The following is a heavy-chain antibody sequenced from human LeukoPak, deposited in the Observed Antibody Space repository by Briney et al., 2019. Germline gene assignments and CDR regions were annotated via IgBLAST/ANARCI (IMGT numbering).Heavy chain of an antibody. CDR1: GFTFSNYW. D-gene: IGHD3-3*01. J-gene: IGHJ3*01. CDR3: ATFRFLGT. Sequence: GGSLRLSCAASGFTFSNYWMTWVRQGPGKGLEWVANIKPGGNEKYYVDSVMGRFTISRDNVKNSLYLQMNSLRAEDTAIYYCATFRFLGTWGQGTMVTVSP. V-gene: IGHV3-7*03. CDR2: IKPGGNEK.